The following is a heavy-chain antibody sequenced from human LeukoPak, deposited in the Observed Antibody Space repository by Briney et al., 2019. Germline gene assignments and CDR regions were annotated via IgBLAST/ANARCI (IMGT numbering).Heavy chain of an antibody. Sequence: ASVKVSCKASGYTFTSYDINWVRQATGQGLEWMGWMNPNSGNIGYAQKFQGRVTMTRNTSISTAYMELSSLRSEDTAVYYCARQRAAPDYYYYMDVWGKGITVTVSS. CDR2: MNPNSGNI. D-gene: IGHD2-15*01. V-gene: IGHV1-8*01. CDR3: ARQRAAPDYYYYMDV. J-gene: IGHJ6*03. CDR1: GYTFTSYD.